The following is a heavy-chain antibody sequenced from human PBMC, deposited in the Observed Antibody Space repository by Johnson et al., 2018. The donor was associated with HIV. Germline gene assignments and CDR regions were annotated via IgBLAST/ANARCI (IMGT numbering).Heavy chain of an antibody. J-gene: IGHJ3*02. D-gene: IGHD3-3*01. CDR1: GFTVSTNY. Sequence: VQLVESGGGLVKPGGSLRLSCAASGFTVSTNYMSWVRQAPGTGLKWVAIIQSGGGTYPADSVTGRFTISRDNSKNTLYLQMNSLRVEDTAVYYCARVKGITVVGVVRPHGAFDIWGQGTMVTVSS. CDR2: IQSGGGT. V-gene: IGHV3-66*01. CDR3: ARVKGITVVGVVRPHGAFDI.